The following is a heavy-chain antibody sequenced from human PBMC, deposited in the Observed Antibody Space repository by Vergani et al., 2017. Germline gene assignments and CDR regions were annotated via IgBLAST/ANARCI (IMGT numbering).Heavy chain of an antibody. D-gene: IGHD2-15*01. V-gene: IGHV4-34*01. CDR2: INRRGSS. CDR1: GGSFSGYY. Sequence: QVQLQQWGAGLLKPSETLSLTCAVYGGSFSGYYWSWLRQPPGKGLEWIGEINRRGSSNYNPSLKRRVTITVDTYRYQISLQRSSVTAADTAVYYCARGLTRVRYWSGGSCDRGVDPWGQGTLVTVSS. CDR3: ARGLTRVRYWSGGSCDRGVDP. J-gene: IGHJ5*02.